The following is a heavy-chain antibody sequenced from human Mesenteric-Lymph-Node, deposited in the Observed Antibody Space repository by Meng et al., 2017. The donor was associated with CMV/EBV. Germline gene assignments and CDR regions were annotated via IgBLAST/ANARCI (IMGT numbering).Heavy chain of an antibody. CDR2: IYHNGGT. CDR3: ARSGAPGYFYLDY. J-gene: IGHJ4*02. D-gene: IGHD3-9*01. V-gene: IGHV4-4*02. CDR1: GGYISSSNW. Sequence: VSGGYISSSNWWTWVRQSPGKGLEWLGEIYHNGGTNYNPSIKSRLTMSIDESKSQFSLKLTSVTAADTAVYYCARSGAPGYFYLDYWGLGTLVTVSS.